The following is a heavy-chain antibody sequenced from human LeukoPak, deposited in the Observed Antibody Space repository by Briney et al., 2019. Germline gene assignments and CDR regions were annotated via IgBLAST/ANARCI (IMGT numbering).Heavy chain of an antibody. J-gene: IGHJ4*02. CDR2: ISGSSSYI. V-gene: IGHV3-21*01. D-gene: IGHD2-2*01. CDR3: ARSVMSSRDQPLTNFDY. CDR1: GFTFTTYS. Sequence: GGSLRLSCVASGFTFTTYSMNCVRQAPGKGLEWVSSISGSSSYIYYADSVKGRFTISRDNAKNSLYLQMNSLRAEDTAVYYCARSVMSSRDQPLTNFDYWGQGTLVTVSS.